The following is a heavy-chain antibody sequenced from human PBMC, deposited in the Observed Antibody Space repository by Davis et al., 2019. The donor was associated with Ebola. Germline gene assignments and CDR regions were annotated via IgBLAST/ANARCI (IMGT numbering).Heavy chain of an antibody. Sequence: SVKVSCKASGGTFSSYAISWVRQAPGQGLEWMGGIIPIFGTANYAQKFQGRVTITADESTSTAYMELSSLRSEDTAVYYCAAGIVGAPNEDFYFDYWGQGTLVTVSS. V-gene: IGHV1-69*13. CDR1: GGTFSSYA. D-gene: IGHD1-26*01. CDR2: IIPIFGTA. J-gene: IGHJ4*02. CDR3: AAGIVGAPNEDFYFDY.